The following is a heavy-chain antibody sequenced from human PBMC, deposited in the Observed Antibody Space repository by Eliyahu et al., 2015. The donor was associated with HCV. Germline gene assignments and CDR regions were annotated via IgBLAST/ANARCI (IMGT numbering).Heavy chain of an antibody. CDR3: ARGKGYSYGLGY. J-gene: IGHJ4*02. D-gene: IGHD5-18*01. Sequence: QVQLQQWGAGLLKPSETLSLTCAVYGGSFSGYYWSWIRQPPGKGLEWIGEINHSGKPHQQPSLKSRVTISVDTSKNQFSLKLSPVTAADTAVYYCARGKGYSYGLGYWGQGTLVTVSS. CDR2: INHSGKP. V-gene: IGHV4-34*01. CDR1: GGSFSGYY.